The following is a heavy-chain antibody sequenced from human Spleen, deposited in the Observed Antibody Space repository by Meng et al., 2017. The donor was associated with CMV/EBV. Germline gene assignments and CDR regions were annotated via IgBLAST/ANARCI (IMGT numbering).Heavy chain of an antibody. Sequence: YNFGSFGSSWVRQAPGQGLEWMGWVSAYNSDTRYAQMVQGRVTMTADTATSTVYMELRGLRSDDTAVYYCASGYCSSGSCYPYYFDYWGQGTLVTVSS. CDR3: ASGYCSSGSCYPYYFDY. D-gene: IGHD2-15*01. V-gene: IGHV1-18*01. CDR2: VSAYNSDT. J-gene: IGHJ4*02. CDR1: YNFGSFG.